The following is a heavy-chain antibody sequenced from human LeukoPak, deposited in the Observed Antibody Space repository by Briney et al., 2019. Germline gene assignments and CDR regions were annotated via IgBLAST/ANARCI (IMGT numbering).Heavy chain of an antibody. Sequence: KSGGSLRLSCAASGFTFSSYNMNWVRQAPGKGLEWVSSISTSNDYIYYADSVKGRFTISRDNAKNSLYLQMNSLRAEDTAVYYCAREQTRGGDLHYWGQGALVTASS. J-gene: IGHJ4*02. V-gene: IGHV3-21*01. CDR3: AREQTRGGDLHY. D-gene: IGHD2-21*02. CDR2: ISTSNDYI. CDR1: GFTFSSYN.